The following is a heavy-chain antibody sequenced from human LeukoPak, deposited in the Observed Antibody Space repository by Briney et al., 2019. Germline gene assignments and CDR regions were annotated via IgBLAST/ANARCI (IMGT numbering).Heavy chain of an antibody. CDR3: ARLVLNYDFWSGYYTTLFDY. V-gene: IGHV4-30-4*08. CDR2: IYYSGST. CDR1: GGSISSGDYY. J-gene: IGHJ4*02. D-gene: IGHD3-3*01. Sequence: SETLSLTCTVSGGSISSGDYYWRWLRQPRGKGLEWIGYIYYSGSTYYNPSLKSRVTISVDTSKNQFSLKLSSVTAADTAAYYCARLVLNYDFWSGYYTTLFDYWGQGTLVTVSS.